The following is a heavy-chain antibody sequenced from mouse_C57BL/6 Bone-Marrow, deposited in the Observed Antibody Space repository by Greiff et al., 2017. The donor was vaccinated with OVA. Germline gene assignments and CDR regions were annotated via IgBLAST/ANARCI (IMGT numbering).Heavy chain of an antibody. J-gene: IGHJ4*01. CDR1: GYTFTSYW. V-gene: IGHV1-59*01. Sequence: QVQLQQPGAELVRPGTSVKLSCKASGYTFTSYWMHWVKQRPGQGLEWIGVIDPSDSYTNYNQKFKGKATLTVDTSSSTAYMQLSSLTSEDSAVYYCGRVWGDYGGRGTSVTVSA. CDR3: GRVWGDY. CDR2: IDPSDSYT.